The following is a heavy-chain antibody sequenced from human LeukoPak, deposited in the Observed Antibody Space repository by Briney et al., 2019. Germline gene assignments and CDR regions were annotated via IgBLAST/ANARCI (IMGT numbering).Heavy chain of an antibody. V-gene: IGHV3-21*01. J-gene: IGHJ4*02. D-gene: IGHD3-22*01. CDR1: GFTFSSYS. Sequence: GRSLRLSCAASGFTFSSYSMNWVRQAPGKGLEWVSSISSSSSYIYYADSVKGRFTISRDNAKNSLYLQMNSLRAEDTAVYYCARDTSYDSSGYYTDYWGQGTLVTVSS. CDR3: ARDTSYDSSGYYTDY. CDR2: ISSSSSYI.